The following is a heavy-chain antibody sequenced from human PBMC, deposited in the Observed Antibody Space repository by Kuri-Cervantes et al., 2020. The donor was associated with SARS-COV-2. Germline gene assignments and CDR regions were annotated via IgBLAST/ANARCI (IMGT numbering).Heavy chain of an antibody. J-gene: IGHJ6*03. D-gene: IGHD3-22*01. CDR2: IYYSGST. CDR3: ARGGDSSGYYYYYYYYMDV. V-gene: IGHV4-59*11. Sequence: GSLRLSCTVSGGSISSHYWSWIRQPPGKGLEWIGYIYYSGSTNYNPSLKSRFTISVDTSKNQFSLKLSSVTAADTAVYYCARGGDSSGYYYYYYYYMDVWGKGTTVTVSS. CDR1: GGSISSHY.